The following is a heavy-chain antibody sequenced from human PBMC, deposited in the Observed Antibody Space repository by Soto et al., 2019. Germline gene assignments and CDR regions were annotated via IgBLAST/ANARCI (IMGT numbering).Heavy chain of an antibody. V-gene: IGHV4-31*03. CDR1: GGSISSGGYY. CDR3: AAGIPYYYYGMDV. D-gene: IGHD1-20*01. Sequence: SETLSLTCTVSGGSISSGGYYWSWIRQHPGKGLEWIGYIYYSGSTYYNPSLKSRVTISVDTSKNQFSLKLSSVTAADTAVYYCAAGIPYYYYGMDVWGQGTTVTVSS. CDR2: IYYSGST. J-gene: IGHJ6*02.